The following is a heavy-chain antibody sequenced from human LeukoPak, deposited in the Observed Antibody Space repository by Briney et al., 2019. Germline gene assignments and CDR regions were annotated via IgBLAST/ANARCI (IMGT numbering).Heavy chain of an antibody. CDR3: TTVQRIAVAGTDY. CDR2: IRYDGSNK. J-gene: IGHJ4*02. D-gene: IGHD6-19*01. V-gene: IGHV3-30*02. CDR1: GFTFSSYG. Sequence: GGSLRLSCAASGFTFSSYGMHWVRQAPGKGLEWVAFIRYDGSNKYYADSVKGRFTISRDNSKNTLYLQMNSLKTEDTAVYYCTTVQRIAVAGTDYWGQGTLVTVSS.